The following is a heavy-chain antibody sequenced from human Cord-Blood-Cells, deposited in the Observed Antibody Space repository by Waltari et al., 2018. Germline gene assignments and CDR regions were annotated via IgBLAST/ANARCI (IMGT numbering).Heavy chain of an antibody. CDR2: INPNSGGT. D-gene: IGHD7-27*01. J-gene: IGHJ2*01. CDR3: ARDISTGDLRYFDL. V-gene: IGHV1-2*02. Sequence: QVHLVQSGAEVKKPGASVKVSCKASGYTFTGYYMHCVRQAPGQGLEWMGWINPNSGGTNYAQKFQGRVTMTRDTSISTAYMELSRLRSDDTAVYYCARDISTGDLRYFDLWGRGTLVTVSS. CDR1: GYTFTGYY.